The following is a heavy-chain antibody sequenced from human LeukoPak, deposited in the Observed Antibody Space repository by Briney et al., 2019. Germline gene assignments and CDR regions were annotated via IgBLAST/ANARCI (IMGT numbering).Heavy chain of an antibody. V-gene: IGHV3-7*01. CDR1: GFTFSTYW. CDR2: IKQDGSEK. Sequence: GGSLRLSCAASGFTFSTYWMSWVRQAPGKGLEWVANIKQDGSEKYYLDSVKGRFTISRDNAKNSLYLQMNSLRAEDTAVYFCTRVAAAGIDYWGQGTLVTVSS. D-gene: IGHD6-13*01. J-gene: IGHJ4*02. CDR3: TRVAAAGIDY.